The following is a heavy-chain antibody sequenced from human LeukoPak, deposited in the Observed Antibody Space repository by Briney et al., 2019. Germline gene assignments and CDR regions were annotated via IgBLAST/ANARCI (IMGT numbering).Heavy chain of an antibody. CDR1: GHTFTGYY. D-gene: IGHD6-19*01. CDR3: AQSSGWDSLKY. CDR2: INPNSGGT. Sequence: ASVKVSCKASGHTFTGYYMHWVRQAPGQGLGWMGWINPNSGGTNHAQKFQGRVSMTRDTSISTAYMELSRLRSDDTAVYYCAQSSGWDSLKYWGQGTLVTASS. V-gene: IGHV1-2*02. J-gene: IGHJ4*02.